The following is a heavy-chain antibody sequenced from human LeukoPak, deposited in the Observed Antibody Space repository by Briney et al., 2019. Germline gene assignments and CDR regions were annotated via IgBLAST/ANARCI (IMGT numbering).Heavy chain of an antibody. CDR2: ISYDGRNK. CDR3: VEGQPGGTQLPSWAPYYFVY. Sequence: PVGSLCPSPAASGFTFCNYTIDCVRQAPGKGLEWVAVISYDGRNKYYADSVKGRFTISRDNSKKTLYLKTDSLRAEDTAVYYCVEGQPGGTQLPSWAPYYFVYW. J-gene: IGHJ4*01. CDR1: GFTFCNYT. D-gene: IGHD5-18*01. V-gene: IGHV3-30*18.